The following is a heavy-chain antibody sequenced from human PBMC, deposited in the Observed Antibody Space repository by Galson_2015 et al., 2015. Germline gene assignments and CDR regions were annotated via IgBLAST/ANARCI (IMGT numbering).Heavy chain of an antibody. CDR2: ITVSSRSI. CDR1: GFTFSTYS. V-gene: IGHV3-48*02. CDR3: ARDLDY. Sequence: SLRLSCAASGFTFSTYSMTWFRQPPGKGLEWVSLITVSSRSIYSADSVEGRFTISRDDAKRSLYLEMSSLREEDTAVYYCARDLDYWGQGTLVTVSS. J-gene: IGHJ4*02.